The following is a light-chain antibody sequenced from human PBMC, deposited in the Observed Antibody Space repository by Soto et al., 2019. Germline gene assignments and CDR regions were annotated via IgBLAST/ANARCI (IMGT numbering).Light chain of an antibody. Sequence: QSVLTQPASVSGSPGQSITISCTGTSSDIGGYYFVSWYQQNPGKAPKLMIYDVTYRPSGVSNRFSGSKSGNTASLTISGLQAEDEGDYYCSSYTRNTTVVFGGGTKVTVL. J-gene: IGLJ2*01. CDR1: SSDIGGYYF. CDR3: SSYTRNTTVV. CDR2: DVT. V-gene: IGLV2-14*01.